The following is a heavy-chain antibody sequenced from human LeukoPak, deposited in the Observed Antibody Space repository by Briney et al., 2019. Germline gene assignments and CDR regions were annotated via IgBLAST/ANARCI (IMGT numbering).Heavy chain of an antibody. CDR3: ATSFTMFRALVGAGAFDI. V-gene: IGHV1-24*01. CDR2: FDPLNGDR. Sequence: PGASVKVSCRLSGYVFNELPIHWVRQTPGKRLEWMGSFDPLNGDRIYAQTLQDRVTMIEDTFTATAFMEIRSLRFEDTAVYYCATSFTMFRALVGAGAFDIWGQGTMLAVSS. D-gene: IGHD3-10*01. CDR1: GYVFNELP. J-gene: IGHJ3*02.